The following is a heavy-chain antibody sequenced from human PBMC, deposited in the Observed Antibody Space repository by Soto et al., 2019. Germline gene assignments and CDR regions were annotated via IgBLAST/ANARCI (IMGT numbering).Heavy chain of an antibody. J-gene: IGHJ6*02. Sequence: LSLTCTVSGGSISSGDYYWSWIRQPPGKGLEWIGYIYYSGSTYYNPSLKSRVTISVDTSKNQFSLKLSSVTAADTAVYYCARGPFDYYYGMDVWGQGXTVTVSS. D-gene: IGHD3-16*01. CDR2: IYYSGST. CDR3: ARGPFDYYYGMDV. V-gene: IGHV4-30-4*01. CDR1: GGSISSGDYY.